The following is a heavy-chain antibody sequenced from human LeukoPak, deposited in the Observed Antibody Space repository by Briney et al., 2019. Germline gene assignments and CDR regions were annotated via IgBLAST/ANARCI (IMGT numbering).Heavy chain of an antibody. J-gene: IGHJ3*02. CDR2: IIPILGIA. CDR1: GGTFSSYA. Sequence: SVKVSCKASGGTFSSYAISWVRQAPGQGLEWMGRIIPILGIANYAQKFQGRVTITADKSTSTAYMELSSLRSEDTAVYYCARVGGSSGAFDIWGQGTMVTVSS. D-gene: IGHD1-26*01. V-gene: IGHV1-69*04. CDR3: ARVGGSSGAFDI.